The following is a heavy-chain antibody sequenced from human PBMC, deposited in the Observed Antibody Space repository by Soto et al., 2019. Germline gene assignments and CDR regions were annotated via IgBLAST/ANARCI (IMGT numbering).Heavy chain of an antibody. CDR3: ARPSGGGNTPLDY. CDR2: VRGDNGHT. Sequence: QVQLVQSGAEVKKPGASVKVSCKASGYTFTTHGISWVRQVPGQGLEWMGWVRGDNGHTNYAQSLQGRVTMTTDTSTSTAYMELRSLRSDDTAVYYCARPSGGGNTPLDYWGQGTLVTVSS. J-gene: IGHJ4*02. CDR1: GYTFTTHG. D-gene: IGHD2-15*01. V-gene: IGHV1-18*01.